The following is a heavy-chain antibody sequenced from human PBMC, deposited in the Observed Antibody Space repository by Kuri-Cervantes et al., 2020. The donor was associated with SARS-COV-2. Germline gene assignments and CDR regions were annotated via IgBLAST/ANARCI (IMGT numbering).Heavy chain of an antibody. V-gene: IGHV3-30*01. J-gene: IGHJ6*02. CDR2: ISYDGSNK. D-gene: IGHD6-6*01. CDR1: GFTFSSYA. Sequence: GESLKISCAASGFTFSSYAMHWVRQAPGKGLEWVAVISYDGSNKYYADSVKGRFTISRDNSKNTLYLQMNSLRAEDTAVYYCANDIAARPLYYYYGMDVWGQGTTVTVSS. CDR3: ANDIAARPLYYYYGMDV.